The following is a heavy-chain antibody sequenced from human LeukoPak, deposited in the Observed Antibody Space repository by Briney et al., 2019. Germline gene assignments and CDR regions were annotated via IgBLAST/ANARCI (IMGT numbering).Heavy chain of an antibody. CDR1: GYTFTGYY. CDR2: INPNSGGT. J-gene: IGHJ4*02. D-gene: IGHD2-21*01. CDR3: ARTDVAYCGGDCYQTGY. V-gene: IGHV1-2*02. Sequence: ASVKVSCKASGYTFTGYYMHWVRQAPGQGLEWMGWINPNSGGTNYAQKFQGRVTMTRDTSISTAYMELSRLRSDDTAVYYCARTDVAYCGGDCYQTGYWGQGTLVTVSS.